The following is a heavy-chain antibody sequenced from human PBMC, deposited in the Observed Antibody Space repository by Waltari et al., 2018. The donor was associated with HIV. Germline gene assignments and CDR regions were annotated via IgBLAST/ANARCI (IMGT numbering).Heavy chain of an antibody. J-gene: IGHJ3*02. V-gene: IGHV5-51*03. CDR1: GYSFTNYW. D-gene: IGHD4-4*01. Sequence: EVQLVQSGAEVKKPGESLKISCKGSGYSFTNYWLGWVRQMPGKGLEWGGIYYPGDSDTRYSPSFQGQFTISADKSISTAYLQWSSLKASDTAMYYCARLSTVTTTAFDIWGQGTMVTVSS. CDR2: YYPGDSDT. CDR3: ARLSTVTTTAFDI.